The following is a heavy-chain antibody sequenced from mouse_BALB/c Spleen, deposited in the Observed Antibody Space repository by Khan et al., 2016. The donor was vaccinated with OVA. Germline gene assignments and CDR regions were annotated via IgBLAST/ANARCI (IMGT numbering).Heavy chain of an antibody. D-gene: IGHD2-3*01. CDR3: ARTGYYYFDY. V-gene: IGHV5-17*02. Sequence: EVELVESGGGLVQPGGSRKLSCAASGFTFSGFGMHWVRQAPEKGLEWVAYISSGSSTIYYADTVMGRFTISRDNPKNTLFLQMASLRSEDTAMYYCARTGYYYFDYWGQGTTLTVSS. J-gene: IGHJ2*01. CDR2: ISSGSSTI. CDR1: GFTFSGFG.